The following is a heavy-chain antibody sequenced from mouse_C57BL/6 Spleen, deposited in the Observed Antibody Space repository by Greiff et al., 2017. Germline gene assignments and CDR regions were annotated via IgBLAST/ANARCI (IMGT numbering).Heavy chain of an antibody. Sequence: EVQLVESGGGLVKPGGSLKLSCAASGFTFSDYGMHWVRQAPEKGLEWVAYISSGSSTIYYADTVKGRFTISRDNAKNTLFLQMTSLRSEDTAMYYCARRHYGSSYDWYFDVWGTGTTVTVSS. CDR3: ARRHYGSSYDWYFDV. V-gene: IGHV5-17*01. D-gene: IGHD1-1*01. CDR1: GFTFSDYG. CDR2: ISSGSSTI. J-gene: IGHJ1*03.